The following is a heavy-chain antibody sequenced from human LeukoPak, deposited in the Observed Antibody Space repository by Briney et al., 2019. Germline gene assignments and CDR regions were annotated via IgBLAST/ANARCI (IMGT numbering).Heavy chain of an antibody. D-gene: IGHD1-26*01. J-gene: IGHJ4*02. V-gene: IGHV3-74*01. Sequence: GGSLRLSCAASGFTFSGYWMHWLRHAPGKGPVGVSRVNTVGCSPHYADSVKGRFTISRDNAKNTLYLQMNSLRAEDTAVYYCARGGIVGGTTHLVFDYWGQGTLVTVSS. CDR1: GFTFSGYW. CDR3: ARGGIVGGTTHLVFDY. CDR2: VNTVGCSP.